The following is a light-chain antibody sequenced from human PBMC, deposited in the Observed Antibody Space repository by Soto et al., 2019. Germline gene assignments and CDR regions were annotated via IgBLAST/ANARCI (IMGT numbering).Light chain of an antibody. Sequence: DIVMPQSPDSLAVSLGERATLSCRASQSVSSSLAWYQERPGQAPRLLIYGAFTRAPGIPARFSGSGSGTDFTLTISSLQSEDLAVYYCQHYSVWPPTFGRGTKVDIK. CDR3: QHYSVWPPT. J-gene: IGKJ1*01. CDR2: GAF. CDR1: QSVSSS. V-gene: IGKV3-15*01.